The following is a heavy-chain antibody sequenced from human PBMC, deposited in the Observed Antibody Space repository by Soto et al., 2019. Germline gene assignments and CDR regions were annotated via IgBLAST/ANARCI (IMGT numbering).Heavy chain of an antibody. CDR3: ARDPSWIQLPVPNWFDP. J-gene: IGHJ5*02. D-gene: IGHD5-18*01. CDR1: GGTFSSYA. Sequence: ASVKVSCKASGGTFSSYAISWVRQAPGQGLEWMGGIVPIFGTANYAQKYQGRVTITADESTSTAYVELSSLRFEDTAVYYCARDPSWIQLPVPNWFDPWGQGTLVTVSS. V-gene: IGHV1-69*13. CDR2: IVPIFGTA.